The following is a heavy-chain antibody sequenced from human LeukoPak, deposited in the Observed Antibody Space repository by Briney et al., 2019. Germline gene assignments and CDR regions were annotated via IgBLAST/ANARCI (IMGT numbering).Heavy chain of an antibody. Sequence: SETLSLTCTVSGGSISSYYWSWIRQPPGKGLEWIGYIYYSGSTNYNPSLKSRVTISVDTSKNQFSLKLSPVTAADTAVYYCAGEPRSWYNWFDPWGQGTLVTVSS. V-gene: IGHV4-59*12. D-gene: IGHD2-8*02. J-gene: IGHJ5*02. CDR3: AGEPRSWYNWFDP. CDR2: IYYSGST. CDR1: GGSISSYY.